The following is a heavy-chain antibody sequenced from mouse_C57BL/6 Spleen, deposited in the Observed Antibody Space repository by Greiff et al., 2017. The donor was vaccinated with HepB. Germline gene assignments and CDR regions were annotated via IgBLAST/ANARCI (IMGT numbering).Heavy chain of an antibody. J-gene: IGHJ3*01. CDR3: ARRDGYAWLAY. CDR2: IYPGDGDT. V-gene: IGHV1-82*01. CDR1: GYAFSSSW. Sequence: VQLQQSGPELVKPGASVKISCKASGYAFSSSWMNWVKQRPGKGLEWIGRIYPGDGDTNYNGKFKGKATLTADKSSSTANMQLSSLTSEDAAVYFCARRDGYAWLAYWGQGTLVTVSA. D-gene: IGHD2-2*01.